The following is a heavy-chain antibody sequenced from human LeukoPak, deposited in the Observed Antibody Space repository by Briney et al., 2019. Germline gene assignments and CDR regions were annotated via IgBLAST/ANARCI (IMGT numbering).Heavy chain of an antibody. J-gene: IGHJ4*02. CDR1: GGTFSSYA. CDR2: IIPIFGTA. CDR3: ARESMVTAGYYFDY. D-gene: IGHD3-10*01. V-gene: IGHV1-69*05. Sequence: ASVKVSCKASGGTFSSYAINWVRQAPGQGLEWMGGIIPIFGTANYAQKFQGRVTITTDESTSTAYMELSSLRSEDTAVYYCARESMVTAGYYFDYWGQGTLVTVSS.